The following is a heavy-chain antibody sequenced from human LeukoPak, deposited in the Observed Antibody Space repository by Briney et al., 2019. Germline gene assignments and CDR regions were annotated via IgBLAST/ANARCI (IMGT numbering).Heavy chain of an antibody. CDR3: ARAWPDYGDLFDY. Sequence: PGGSLRLSCAASGFTFSSYSMNWVRQAPGKGLEWVSYISSSSSTIYYADSVKGRFTISRDNAKNSLYLQMNSLRAEDTAVYYCARAWPDYGDLFDYWGQGTLVTVSS. D-gene: IGHD4-17*01. V-gene: IGHV3-48*04. J-gene: IGHJ4*02. CDR2: ISSSSSTI. CDR1: GFTFSSYS.